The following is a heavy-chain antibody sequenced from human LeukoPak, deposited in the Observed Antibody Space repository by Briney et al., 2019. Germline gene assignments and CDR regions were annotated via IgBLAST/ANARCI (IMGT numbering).Heavy chain of an antibody. CDR2: IYYSGST. CDR3: ARAEGHSSSWPHYFDY. D-gene: IGHD6-13*01. V-gene: IGHV4-59*01. CDR1: GGSISSYY. Sequence: KPSETLSLTCTVSGGSISSYYWSWIRQPPGKGLEWIGYIYYSGSTNYNPSLKSRVTISVDTSKNQFSLKLSSVTAADTAVYYCARAEGHSSSWPHYFDYWGQGTLVTVSS. J-gene: IGHJ4*02.